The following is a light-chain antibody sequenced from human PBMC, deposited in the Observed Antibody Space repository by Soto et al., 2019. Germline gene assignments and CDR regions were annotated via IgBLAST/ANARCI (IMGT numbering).Light chain of an antibody. V-gene: IGLV2-8*01. CDR2: EVV. J-gene: IGLJ1*01. Sequence: QSALTQPPSASGSPGQSVTISCTGTRNDIGAYEFVSWYQHHPGKAPKLIIYEVVQRPSGVPDRFSGSKSGNTASLTVSGLQAADEADYYCKSYAGSNTYVFGTGTKLT. CDR1: RNDIGAYEF. CDR3: KSYAGSNTYV.